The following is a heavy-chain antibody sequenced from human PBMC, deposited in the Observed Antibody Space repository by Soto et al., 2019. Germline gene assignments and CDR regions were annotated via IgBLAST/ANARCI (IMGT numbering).Heavy chain of an antibody. CDR1: GFTFSNYA. V-gene: IGHV3-23*01. CDR3: ARGFSAGKGSPTDC. D-gene: IGHD3-10*01. CDR2: LNGSGGST. J-gene: IGHJ4*02. Sequence: EVQLSESGGGLVQPGGSRRLSCAASGFTFSNYAMTWVRQAPGKGLEWVSGLNGSGGSTSSADSVKGRFAIARDNSKNTLYSQMNNMRDGDTAVYYWARGFSAGKGSPTDCWGQGTLVTVSA.